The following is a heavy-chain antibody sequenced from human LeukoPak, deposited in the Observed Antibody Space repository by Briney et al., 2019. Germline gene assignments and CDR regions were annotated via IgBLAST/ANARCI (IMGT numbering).Heavy chain of an antibody. D-gene: IGHD6-19*01. CDR3: ASGAVARTNWFDP. J-gene: IGHJ5*02. CDR1: GFTFSSYW. CDR2: IDSDGSST. V-gene: IGHV3-74*01. Sequence: PGGSLRLSCAASGFTFSSYWMHWVSHAPGKGLGWVSRIDSDGSSTSYADSVKGRFTISRDNAKNTLYLQMNSLRAEDTAVYYCASGAVARTNWFDPWGQGTLVTVSS.